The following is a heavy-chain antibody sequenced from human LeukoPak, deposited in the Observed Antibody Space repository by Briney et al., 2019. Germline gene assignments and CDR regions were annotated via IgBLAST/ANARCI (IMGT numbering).Heavy chain of an antibody. CDR3: ASLDTAKQPLANH. D-gene: IGHD5-18*01. J-gene: IGHJ5*02. V-gene: IGHV3-7*03. CDR1: GLTVSNHW. Sequence: GGSLRLSCVASGLTVSNHWMSWVRQAPGKGLEWVANIKQERGQEYYVDSVKGRFIISKDSAKNSLYLQMNSLRVEDTAMYYCASLDTAKQPLANHWGQGTLVTVSS. CDR2: IKQERGQE.